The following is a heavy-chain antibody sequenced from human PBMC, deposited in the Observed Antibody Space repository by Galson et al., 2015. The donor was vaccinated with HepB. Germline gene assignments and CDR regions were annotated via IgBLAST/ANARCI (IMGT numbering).Heavy chain of an antibody. CDR3: ARGPTATTINWFDP. J-gene: IGHJ5*02. V-gene: IGHV3-23*01. CDR2: ISGSGGTT. Sequence: SLRLSCAASGFTFSSYAMNWVRQAPGKGLEWVSGISGSGGTTYYPDSVKGRFTISRDNSNNNLYLEMNSLRAEDTALYYCARGPTATTINWFDPWGQGTLVTVSS. D-gene: IGHD2-2*01. CDR1: GFTFSSYA.